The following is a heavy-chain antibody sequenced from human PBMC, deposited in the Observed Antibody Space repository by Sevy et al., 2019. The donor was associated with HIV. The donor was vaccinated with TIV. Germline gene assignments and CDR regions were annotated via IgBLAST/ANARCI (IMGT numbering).Heavy chain of an antibody. V-gene: IGHV3-7*01. J-gene: IGHJ4*02. CDR2: IRQDGNEI. Sequence: GGSLRLSCVASGFTFDNYWMQWVRQAPGKGLEWVANIRQDGNEIYYAESVKGRFTISRDNAKESLYLQMSNLRVEDTAIYYCARRYFDLWGQGILVTVSS. CDR3: ARRYFDL. CDR1: GFTFDNYW.